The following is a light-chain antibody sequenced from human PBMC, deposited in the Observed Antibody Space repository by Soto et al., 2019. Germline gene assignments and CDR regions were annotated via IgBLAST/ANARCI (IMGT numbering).Light chain of an antibody. CDR3: SSYAGSTTFDV. Sequence: QSVLTQPPSASGSPGQSVAISCTGTNSYVGGYNYVSWYQQHPGKAPKLMIYDVNKRPSGVPDRFSGSKSGNTASLTVSGLQAEDEADYYCSSYAGSTTFDVFGTGTKVTVL. J-gene: IGLJ1*01. CDR1: NSYVGGYNY. CDR2: DVN. V-gene: IGLV2-8*01.